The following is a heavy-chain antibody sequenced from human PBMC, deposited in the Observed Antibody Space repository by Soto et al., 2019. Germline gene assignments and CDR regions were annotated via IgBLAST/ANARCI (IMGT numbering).Heavy chain of an antibody. D-gene: IGHD6-6*01. J-gene: IGHJ4*02. CDR3: ARTSKFDC. Sequence: QVQLQQWGAGLLKPSETLSLTCAGYCGSFRGYYWSWIRQPPGKGLEWSGAINHSGSTNYNPSLKSRVTMSVDTSKNQFSLKLSSVTAADAAVYYWARTSKFDCWGQGTLVTVSS. CDR1: CGSFRGYY. CDR2: INHSGST. V-gene: IGHV4-34*01.